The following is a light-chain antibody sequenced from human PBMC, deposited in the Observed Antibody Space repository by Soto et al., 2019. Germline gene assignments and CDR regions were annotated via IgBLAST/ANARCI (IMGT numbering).Light chain of an antibody. V-gene: IGKV3-15*01. CDR2: GAS. J-gene: IGKJ1*01. Sequence: EIVMTQSPATLSVSPGERATLSCRASQNIRSNLAWYQQIPGQAPRLLIHGASTRATGIPARFSGSGSGTEFALTISGMQSEDYAVYYCQHYNNWPPWTVGKGTKVEI. CDR1: QNIRSN. CDR3: QHYNNWPPWT.